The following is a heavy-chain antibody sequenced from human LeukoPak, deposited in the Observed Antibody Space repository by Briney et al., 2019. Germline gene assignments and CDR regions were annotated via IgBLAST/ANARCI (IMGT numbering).Heavy chain of an antibody. CDR1: GDTFTGYY. D-gene: IGHD3-10*01. V-gene: IGHV1-2*02. Sequence: ASVKVSCTASGDTFTGYYMHWVRQAPGQGLEWMGWKNPNSGGTNYAQKFQGRVTMTRDTSISTAYMELSRLRSDDTAVYYCARSRDTMVRGVIITRVPYDYWGQGTLVTVSS. CDR3: ARSRDTMVRGVIITRVPYDY. CDR2: KNPNSGGT. J-gene: IGHJ4*02.